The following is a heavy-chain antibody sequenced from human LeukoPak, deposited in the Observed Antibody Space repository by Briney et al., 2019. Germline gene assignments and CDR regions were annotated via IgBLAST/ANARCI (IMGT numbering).Heavy chain of an antibody. CDR3: ARSQGDYVWGSYRYSYFDY. CDR2: IYSGGST. D-gene: IGHD3-16*02. CDR1: GFTVSSNY. V-gene: IGHV3-53*01. Sequence: GGSLRLSCAASGFTVSSNYMSWARQAPGKGLEWVSVIYSGGSTYYADSVKGRITISRDNSKNTLYLQMNSLRAEDTAVYYCARSQGDYVWGSYRYSYFDYWGQGTLVTVSS. J-gene: IGHJ4*02.